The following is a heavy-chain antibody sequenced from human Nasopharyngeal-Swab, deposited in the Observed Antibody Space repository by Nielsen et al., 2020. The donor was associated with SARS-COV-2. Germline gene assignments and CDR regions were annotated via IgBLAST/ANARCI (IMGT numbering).Heavy chain of an antibody. CDR2: INPSGGST. V-gene: IGHV1-46*01. D-gene: IGHD3-9*01. CDR3: ARDRRDYDIYYGMDI. Sequence: ASVKVSCKASGYTFTTYNMHWVRQAPGQGLEWMGIINPSGGSTTYAQKFQGRVTIARDTLASTAYMELSSLRSEDTAVYYCARDRRDYDIYYGMDIWGQGTTVTVSS. CDR1: GYTFTTYN. J-gene: IGHJ6*02.